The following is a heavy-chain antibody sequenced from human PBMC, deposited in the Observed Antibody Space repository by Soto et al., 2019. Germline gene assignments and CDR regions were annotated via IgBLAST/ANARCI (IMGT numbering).Heavy chain of an antibody. CDR2: MSPNGNNQ. V-gene: IGHV3-30-3*01. J-gene: IGHJ4*02. CDR3: ATAEVDY. CDR1: GFTFSIYA. Sequence: PGGSLRLSCAAPGFTFSIYALHWVRQAPGKGLEWVAVMSPNGNNQYYADSVEGRFTISRDNSKSTLYLQMTSLRAEDTAVYYCATAEVDYCGPGTLVIVSS.